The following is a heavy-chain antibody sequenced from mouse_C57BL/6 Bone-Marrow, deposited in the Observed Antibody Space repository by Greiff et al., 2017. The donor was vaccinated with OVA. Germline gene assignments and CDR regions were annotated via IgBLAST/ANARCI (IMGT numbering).Heavy chain of an antibody. V-gene: IGHV1-81*01. J-gene: IGHJ1*03. CDR1: GYTFTSYG. Sequence: QVQLQQSGAELARPGASVKLSCKASGYTFTSYGISWVKQRTGQGLEWIGEIYPRSGNTYYNEKFKGKATLTADKSSSTSYMELRSLTAEDSAVYFCARSHYVSSYWYFDVWGTGTTVTVSS. D-gene: IGHD1-1*01. CDR3: ARSHYVSSYWYFDV. CDR2: IYPRSGNT.